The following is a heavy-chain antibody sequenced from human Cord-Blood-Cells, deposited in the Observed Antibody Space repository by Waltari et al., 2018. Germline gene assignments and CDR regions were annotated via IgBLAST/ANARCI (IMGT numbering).Heavy chain of an antibody. CDR1: GFTFSSYG. V-gene: IGHV3-30*18. D-gene: IGHD6-19*01. CDR3: AKGGAGNFDY. Sequence: QVQLVESGGGVVQPGRSLRLSCAASGFTFSSYGMHWVRQAPGKGLEWVAVISYDGSNKYYADSVKGRFTISRDNSKNTLYLQMNSLRAEDTAVYYCAKGGAGNFDYWGQGTLVTVSS. J-gene: IGHJ4*02. CDR2: ISYDGSNK.